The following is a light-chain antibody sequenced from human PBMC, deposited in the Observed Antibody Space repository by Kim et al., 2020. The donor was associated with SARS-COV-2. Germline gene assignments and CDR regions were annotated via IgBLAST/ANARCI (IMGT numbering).Light chain of an antibody. CDR3: SSYAGSNNFVV. CDR1: SSDVGGYNY. J-gene: IGLJ2*01. CDR2: EVS. Sequence: QSVTISCTGTSSDVGGYNYASWYQQHPGKAPKLMIYEVSKRPSGVPDRFSGSKSGNTASLTVSGLQAEDEADYYCSSYAGSNNFVVFGGGTQLTVL. V-gene: IGLV2-8*01.